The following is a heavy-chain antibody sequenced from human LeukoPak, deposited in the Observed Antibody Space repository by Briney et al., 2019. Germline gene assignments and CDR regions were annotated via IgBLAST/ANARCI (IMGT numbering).Heavy chain of an antibody. Sequence: SQTLSLTCAISGDSVSSNSAAWKWIRQSPSRGLEGLGRTYYRSKLYNDYAVSVKSRITINPHTSENQFSLQLNSVSPEHTALYYCTRDSGSYSTSYRFDSWGEEPLLSLSS. D-gene: IGHD6-6*01. CDR2: TYYRSKLYN. CDR1: GDSVSSNSAA. CDR3: TRDSGSYSTSYRFDS. V-gene: IGHV6-1*01. J-gene: IGHJ4*02.